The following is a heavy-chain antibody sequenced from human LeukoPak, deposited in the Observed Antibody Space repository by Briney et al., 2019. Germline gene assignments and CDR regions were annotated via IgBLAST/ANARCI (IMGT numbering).Heavy chain of an antibody. V-gene: IGHV3-74*01. CDR2: ISADGRVT. Sequence: GGSLILSCAASGLSFTTYWMHWVRQAPGEGLVWVSRISADGRVTNYADSVKGRFTISRDNPKNTLYLQLSSLRVEDTAVYYCARGGSNYGDFHYWGQGTLVTVSS. CDR1: GLSFTTYW. D-gene: IGHD4-11*01. J-gene: IGHJ4*02. CDR3: ARGGSNYGDFHY.